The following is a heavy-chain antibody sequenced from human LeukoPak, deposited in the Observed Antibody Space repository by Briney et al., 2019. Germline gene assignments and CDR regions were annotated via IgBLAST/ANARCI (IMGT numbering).Heavy chain of an antibody. Sequence: GGSLRLSCAASGFTFSTYALSWVRQAPGKGLEWVSAISPGGDRTYYADSVKGRFAISRDNSKNTLYLQMNSLRAEDTAVYYCAKSKTPYCSSANCLMFDYWGQGALVTVSS. D-gene: IGHD2-2*01. CDR1: GFTFSTYA. J-gene: IGHJ4*02. CDR2: ISPGGDRT. CDR3: AKSKTPYCSSANCLMFDY. V-gene: IGHV3-23*01.